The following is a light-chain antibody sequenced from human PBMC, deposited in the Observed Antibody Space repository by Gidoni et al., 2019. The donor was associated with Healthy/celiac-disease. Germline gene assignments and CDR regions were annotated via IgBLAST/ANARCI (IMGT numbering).Light chain of an antibody. J-gene: IGLJ2*01. V-gene: IGLV2-8*01. Sequence: QSALTQPPPASRSPGPTVTISCTGTSSDVGGYNYVSWYQQHPGKAPKLMIYEVSKRPSGVPDRFFGSKSGNTASLTVSGLQAEDEADYYCSSYAGSNNLVFGGGTKLTVL. CDR3: SSYAGSNNLV. CDR1: SSDVGGYNY. CDR2: EVS.